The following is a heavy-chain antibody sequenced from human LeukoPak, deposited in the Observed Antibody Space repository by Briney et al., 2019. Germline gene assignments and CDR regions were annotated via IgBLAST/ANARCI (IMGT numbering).Heavy chain of an antibody. CDR1: GFTFSSYS. CDR3: ARGGMVTIFGVADY. J-gene: IGHJ4*02. CDR2: ITSSSYI. Sequence: GGSLRLSCAASGFTFSSYSMNWVRQAPGKGLEWVSSITSSSYINYADSVKGRFTISRDNAKNSLYLQRNSLRAEDTAVYYCARGGMVTIFGVADYWGQGTLVTVSS. V-gene: IGHV3-21*01. D-gene: IGHD3-3*01.